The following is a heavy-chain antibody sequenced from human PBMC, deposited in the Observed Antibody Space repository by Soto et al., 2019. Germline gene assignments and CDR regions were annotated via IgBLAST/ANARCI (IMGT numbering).Heavy chain of an antibody. CDR3: ARGREGGATGWNTVFDY. V-gene: IGHV1-69*12. D-gene: IGHD1-26*01. CDR1: GATFSSYA. J-gene: IGHJ4*02. CDR2: IIPIFGTA. Sequence: QVQLVQSGAEVKKPGSSVKVSCKASGATFSSYAISWVRQAPGQGLEWMGGIIPIFGTANYAQKFQGRVTITADESTSTAYMELSSLRSEDTAVYYCARGREGGATGWNTVFDYWGQGTLVTVSS.